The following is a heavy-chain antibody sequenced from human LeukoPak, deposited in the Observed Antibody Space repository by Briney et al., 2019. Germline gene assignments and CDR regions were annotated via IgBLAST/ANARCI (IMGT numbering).Heavy chain of an antibody. D-gene: IGHD1-14*01. CDR1: GFTFSSYG. Sequence: GGSLRLSCAGSGFTFSSYGMHWFRQTPGKGLEWVAVIAYDGSRAFYADSVKGRFTISRDNSKNTMSVQMDDLRAEDTAVYYCTRYNNDHFDYWGQGTLVTVSS. J-gene: IGHJ4*02. V-gene: IGHV3-33*08. CDR3: TRYNNDHFDY. CDR2: IAYDGSRA.